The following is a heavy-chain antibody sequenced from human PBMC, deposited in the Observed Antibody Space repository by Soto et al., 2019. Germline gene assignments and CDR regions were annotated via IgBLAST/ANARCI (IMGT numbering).Heavy chain of an antibody. J-gene: IGHJ4*02. D-gene: IGHD3-10*01. CDR3: ARVPGRL. CDR1: GFSVSRNY. V-gene: IGHV3-53*02. Sequence: QLVETGGGLIQPGTSLTLSCAASGFSVSRNYMTWVSQAPGKGLEWVSFVYSGGATFYAESVKGRFILSRDDSQNTMYLQINNLRAEDTAVYYCARVPGRLWGRGTLVTVAS. CDR2: VYSGGAT.